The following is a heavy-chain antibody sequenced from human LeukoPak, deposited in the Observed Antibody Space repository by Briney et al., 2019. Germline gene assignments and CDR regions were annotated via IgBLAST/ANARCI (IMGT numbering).Heavy chain of an antibody. CDR3: ARPYYDSSGYYYEY. CDR2: IYYSGST. D-gene: IGHD3-22*01. V-gene: IGHV4-59*01. Sequence: PSETLSLTCTVSGGSISSYYWSWIRRPPGKGLEWIGYIYYSGSTNYNPSLKSRVTISVDTSKNQFSLKLSSVTAADTAVYYCARPYYDSSGYYYEYWGQGTLVTVSS. CDR1: GGSISSYY. J-gene: IGHJ4*02.